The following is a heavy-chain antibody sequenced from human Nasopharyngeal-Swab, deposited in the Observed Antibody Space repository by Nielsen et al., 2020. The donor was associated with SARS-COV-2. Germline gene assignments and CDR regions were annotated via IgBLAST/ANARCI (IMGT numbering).Heavy chain of an antibody. V-gene: IGHV1-69*13. J-gene: IGHJ5*02. CDR1: GGTFRNSG. CDR3: AKVRTNYGMGLNGALDP. Sequence: SVKVSCKSSGGTFRNSGFSWVRQAPGQGLEWMGGIIPVFETPLYAQKFQGRVTISADESTTTPYMELSSLRSQDTAVYYCAKVRTNYGMGLNGALDPWGQGTLVTVSS. D-gene: IGHD4-17*01. CDR2: IIPVFETP.